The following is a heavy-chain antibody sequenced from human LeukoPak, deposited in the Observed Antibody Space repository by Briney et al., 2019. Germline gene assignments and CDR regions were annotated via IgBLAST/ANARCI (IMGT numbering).Heavy chain of an antibody. CDR3: ASNVDTATRAY. J-gene: IGHJ4*02. D-gene: IGHD5-18*01. CDR1: GFTFSSSE. Sequence: PGGSLRLSCAASGFTFSSSEMNWVRQAPGKGLEWVSYISSSGSTIYYADSVKGRFTISRDNAKNSLYLQMNSLRAEDTAVYYCASNVDTATRAYWGQGTPVTVSS. CDR2: ISSSGSTI. V-gene: IGHV3-48*03.